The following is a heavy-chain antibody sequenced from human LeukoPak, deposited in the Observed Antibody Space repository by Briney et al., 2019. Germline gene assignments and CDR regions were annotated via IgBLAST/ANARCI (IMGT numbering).Heavy chain of an antibody. D-gene: IGHD4-11*01. CDR3: AKDLRRMTTVTYGP. CDR2: IRYDGSNK. V-gene: IGHV3-30*02. J-gene: IGHJ5*02. CDR1: GFTFGSYG. Sequence: GVALTLSCPASGFTFGSYGLHWVRQAPPKGLDWVAFIRYDGSNKYYADYVKGRFTISRDNSKNTLYLQMNSLRAEDTAVYYCAKDLRRMTTVTYGPWGQGTLVTVSS.